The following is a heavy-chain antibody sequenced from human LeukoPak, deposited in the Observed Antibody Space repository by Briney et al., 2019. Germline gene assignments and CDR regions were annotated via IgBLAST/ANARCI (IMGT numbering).Heavy chain of an antibody. CDR1: GYTFTSYG. Sequence: ASVKVSCKASGYTFTSYGTSWVRQAPGQGLEWMGWISAYNGNTNYAQKLQGRVTMTTDTSTSTAYMELRSLRSDDTAVYYCASSDSSSWGYYYYMDVWGKGTTVTVSS. J-gene: IGHJ6*03. D-gene: IGHD6-13*01. CDR2: ISAYNGNT. V-gene: IGHV1-18*01. CDR3: ASSDSSSWGYYYYMDV.